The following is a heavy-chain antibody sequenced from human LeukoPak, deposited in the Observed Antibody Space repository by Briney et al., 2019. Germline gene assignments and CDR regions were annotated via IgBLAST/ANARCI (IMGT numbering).Heavy chain of an antibody. D-gene: IGHD6-19*01. CDR1: GFIFSDYY. CDR2: TSPTGTDT. J-gene: IGHJ4*02. CDR3: AKDNRRHYTSGPNPDSLH. V-gene: IGHV3-11*01. Sequence: GGSLRLSCAASGFIFSDYYMSWIRQVPGKGLEWVSYTSPTGTDTYYAQSVKGRFTISRDNAKNSLYLQMNSLRVEDTAFYYCAKDNRRHYTSGPNPDSLHWGQGALVTVSS.